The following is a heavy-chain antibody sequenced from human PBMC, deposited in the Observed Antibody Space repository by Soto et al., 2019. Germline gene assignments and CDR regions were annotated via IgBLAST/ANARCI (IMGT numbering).Heavy chain of an antibody. CDR2: IVVGSGNT. CDR1: GFTFTSSA. Sequence: QMQLVQSGPEVKKPGTSVKVSCKASGFTFTSSAVQWVRQARGQRLEWIGWIVVGSGNTNYAQKFQERVXXTXDXXTSTAYMELSSLRSEDTAVYYCAEDGHYYYYGMDVWGQGTTVTVSS. CDR3: AEDGHYYYYGMDV. J-gene: IGHJ6*02. V-gene: IGHV1-58*01.